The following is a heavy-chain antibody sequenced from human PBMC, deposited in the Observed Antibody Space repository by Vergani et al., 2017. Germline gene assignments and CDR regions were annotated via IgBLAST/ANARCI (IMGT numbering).Heavy chain of an antibody. Sequence: QVQLVQSGAEVKKPGSSVKVSCKASGCTFTSYAMHWVRQAPGQRLEWMGWINTGNGNTKYSQKFQGRVTITRDTSASTAYMALSSLRSEDTAVYYCATVKFNFTFGGVTLFDYWGQGTLVTVSS. CDR3: ATVKFNFTFGGVTLFDY. D-gene: IGHD3-16*01. J-gene: IGHJ4*02. CDR2: INTGNGNT. CDR1: GCTFTSYA. V-gene: IGHV1-3*04.